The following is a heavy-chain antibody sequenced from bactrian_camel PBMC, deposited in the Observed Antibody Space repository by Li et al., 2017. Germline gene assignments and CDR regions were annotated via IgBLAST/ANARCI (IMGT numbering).Heavy chain of an antibody. CDR1: GFTFSRNA. J-gene: IGHJ4*01. Sequence: VQLVESGGGLVQPGGSLRLSCAASGFTFSRNAMSWVRQAPGKERKGIAATSWGVDTTIYDDSVKGRFTISRDVAKSTVYLQTNSLKPEDTAMYYCAAATRLTWRPLDESEYNYWGQGTQVTVS. V-gene: IGHV3S40*01. CDR2: TSWGVDTT. CDR3: AAATRLTWRPLDESEYNY. D-gene: IGHD1*01.